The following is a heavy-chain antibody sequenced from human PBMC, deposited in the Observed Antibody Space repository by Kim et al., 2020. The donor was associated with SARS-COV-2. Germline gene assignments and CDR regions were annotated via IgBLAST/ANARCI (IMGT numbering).Heavy chain of an antibody. Sequence: ASVKVSCKVSGYTLTELSMHWVRQAPGKGLEWMGGFDPEDGETIYAQKFQGRVTMTEDTSTDTAYMELSSLRSEDTAVYYCATPGYCSGGSCYSDWRGWFDPWGQGTLVTVSS. CDR3: ATPGYCSGGSCYSDWRGWFDP. D-gene: IGHD2-15*01. V-gene: IGHV1-24*01. CDR1: GYTLTELS. J-gene: IGHJ5*02. CDR2: FDPEDGET.